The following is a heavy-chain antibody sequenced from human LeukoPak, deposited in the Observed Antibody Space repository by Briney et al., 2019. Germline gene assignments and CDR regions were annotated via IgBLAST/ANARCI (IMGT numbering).Heavy chain of an antibody. J-gene: IGHJ4*02. CDR1: GGSISSSSYY. CDR2: IYHSGST. CDR3: ARHEGGSGWVYFDY. D-gene: IGHD6-19*01. Sequence: SETLSLTCTVSGGSISSSSYYWGWIRQPPGKGLEWIGSIYHSGSTYYNPSLKSRVTISVDTSKNQFSLKLSSVTAADTAVYHCARHEGGSGWVYFDYWGQGTLVTVSS. V-gene: IGHV4-39*01.